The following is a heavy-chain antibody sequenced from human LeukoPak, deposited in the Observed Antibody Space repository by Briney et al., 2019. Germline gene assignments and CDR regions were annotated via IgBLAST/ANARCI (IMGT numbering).Heavy chain of an antibody. V-gene: IGHV3-74*01. J-gene: IGHJ4*02. CDR2: IDTDGRTT. D-gene: IGHD2-8*02. Sequence: GGSLRLSCAASGFTLSSYWMHWVRQDPGKGLVWVARIDTDGRTTNYADSVKGRFTIYRDSAKNTLYLQMNSLRAEDTAIYYCARGLLGIDYWGQGTLVTVSS. CDR1: GFTLSSYW. CDR3: ARGLLGIDY.